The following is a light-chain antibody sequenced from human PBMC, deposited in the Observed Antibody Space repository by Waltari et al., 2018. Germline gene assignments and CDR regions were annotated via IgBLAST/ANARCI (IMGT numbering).Light chain of an antibody. Sequence: QSVLTQPPSVSGAPGQRVTISCTGSRSNIGAGYDVHWYQQLPGTAPKLLIYGNSNRPSGVPDRFSGSKSGTSASLAITGLQAEDEADYYCQSYDSRGPVFGGGTKLTVL. V-gene: IGLV1-40*01. J-gene: IGLJ2*01. CDR1: RSNIGAGYD. CDR3: QSYDSRGPV. CDR2: GNS.